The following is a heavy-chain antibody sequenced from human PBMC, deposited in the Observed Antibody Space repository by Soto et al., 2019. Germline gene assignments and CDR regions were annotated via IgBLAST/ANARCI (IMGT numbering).Heavy chain of an antibody. V-gene: IGHV3-23*01. CDR3: AKVYPIAVAGTSAGAGIVDY. J-gene: IGHJ4*02. CDR1: GFTFSSYA. CDR2: ISGSGGST. Sequence: GGSLRLSCAASGFTFSSYAMSWVRQAPGKGLEWVSAISGSGGSTYYADSVKGRFTISRDNSKNTLYLQMNSLRAEDTAVYYCAKVYPIAVAGTSAGAGIVDYWGQGTLVTVSS. D-gene: IGHD6-19*01.